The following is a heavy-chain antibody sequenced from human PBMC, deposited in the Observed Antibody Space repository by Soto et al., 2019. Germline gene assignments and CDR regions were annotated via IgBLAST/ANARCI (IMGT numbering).Heavy chain of an antibody. V-gene: IGHV6-1*01. D-gene: IGHD6-19*01. Sequence: PSQTLSLTCAISGDSVSSNSAAWNWIRQSPSRGLERLGRTYYRSKWYNDYAVSVKSRITINPGTSKNQFSLQLNSVTPEDTAVYYCARDSMAVAGNPFDYWGQGTLVTVSS. CDR3: ARDSMAVAGNPFDY. CDR2: TYYRSKWYN. CDR1: GDSVSSNSAA. J-gene: IGHJ4*02.